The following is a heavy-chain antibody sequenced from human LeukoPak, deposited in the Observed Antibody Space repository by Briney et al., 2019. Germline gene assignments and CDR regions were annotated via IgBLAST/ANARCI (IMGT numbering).Heavy chain of an antibody. V-gene: IGHV1-46*01. D-gene: IGHD3-10*01. J-gene: IGHJ4*02. CDR3: ARGTLGWFGELLGFDY. CDR1: GYTFTSYC. Sequence: ASVKVSCKASGYTFTSYCMHWVRQAPGQGLEWMGIINPSGGSTSYAQKFQGRVTMTRDTSTSTVYMELSSLRSEDTAVYYCARGTLGWFGELLGFDYWGQGTLVTISS. CDR2: INPSGGST.